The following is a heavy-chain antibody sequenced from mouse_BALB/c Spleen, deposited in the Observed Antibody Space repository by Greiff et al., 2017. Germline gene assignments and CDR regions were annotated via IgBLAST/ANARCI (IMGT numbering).Heavy chain of an antibody. V-gene: IGHV7-3*02. CDR1: GFTFTDYY. Sequence: EVQGVESGGGLVQPGGSLRLSCATSGFTFTDYYMSWVRQPPGKALEWLGFIRNKANGYTTEYSASVKGRFTISRDTSQSILYLQMNTLRTEDSATYYCARDITGYYAMDYWGQGTSVTVSS. CDR3: ARDITGYYAMDY. J-gene: IGHJ4*01. CDR2: IRNKANGYTT. D-gene: IGHD4-1*01.